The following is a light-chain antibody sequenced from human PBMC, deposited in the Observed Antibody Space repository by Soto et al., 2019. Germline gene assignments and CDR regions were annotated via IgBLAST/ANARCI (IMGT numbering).Light chain of an antibody. CDR1: SSDVGGYKS. CDR2: DVT. V-gene: IGLV2-11*01. CDR3: SSYACSFSPYV. J-gene: IGLJ1*01. Sequence: QSVLTQPRSVSGSPGQSVTISCAGTSSDVGGYKSVSWYQQHPGKAPKLIIYDVTKRPSGVPDRFSGSKSGNTASLTISGLQAEDDADSSCSSYACSFSPYVFVTGTEVTVL.